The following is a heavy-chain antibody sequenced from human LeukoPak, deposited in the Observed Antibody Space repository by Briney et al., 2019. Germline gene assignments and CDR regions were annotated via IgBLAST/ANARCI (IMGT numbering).Heavy chain of an antibody. V-gene: IGHV1-2*02. CDR1: GYTFTGYY. D-gene: IGHD5-24*01. CDR3: AREMATTPFAFDY. Sequence: ASVKVSCKASGYTFTGYYMHWVRQAPGQGLEWMGWINPNSGGTNYAQKFQGRVTMTRDTSISTAYMELSRLRSDDTAVYYCAREMATTPFAFDYWGRGTLVTVSS. J-gene: IGHJ4*02. CDR2: INPNSGGT.